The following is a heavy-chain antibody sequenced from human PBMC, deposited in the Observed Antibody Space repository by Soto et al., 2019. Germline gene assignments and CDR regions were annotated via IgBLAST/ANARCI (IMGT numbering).Heavy chain of an antibody. Sequence: GESLKISCKGSGYKFTSYWIAWVRQMPGKGLECMGIVYPGDSDTRYSPSFQGQVTISADKSISTAYLQWSSLRASDTAIYYCARRGIGGNDAFDIWGQGTMVTASS. CDR2: VYPGDSDT. CDR1: GYKFTSYW. V-gene: IGHV5-51*01. CDR3: ARRGIGGNDAFDI. D-gene: IGHD1-1*01. J-gene: IGHJ3*02.